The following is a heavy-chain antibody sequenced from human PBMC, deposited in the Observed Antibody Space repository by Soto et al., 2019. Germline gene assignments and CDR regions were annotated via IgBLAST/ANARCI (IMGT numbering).Heavy chain of an antibody. J-gene: IGHJ4*01. CDR3: EVGHKADY. CDR2: IRQDGNEK. CDR1: GFTLCNYG. Sequence: PGGSLRIGCAACGFTLCNYGMTWVRQSPGQGLEWLANIRQDGNEKYYADSVKGRFTISRDNAKNSLYLQMNSLRAEDTGLYYCEVGHKADYWGHGTLVTVSS. D-gene: IGHD2-15*01. V-gene: IGHV3-7*01.